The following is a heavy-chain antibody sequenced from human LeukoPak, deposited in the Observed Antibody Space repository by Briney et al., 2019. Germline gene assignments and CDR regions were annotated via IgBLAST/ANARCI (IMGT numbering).Heavy chain of an antibody. J-gene: IGHJ6*03. CDR2: INPSGGST. D-gene: IGHD3-10*01. CDR3: SRGPSITMVRGGQWYYYMDV. CDR1: GYTFTGYY. V-gene: IGHV1-46*01. Sequence: ASVKVSCKASGYTFTGYYMHWVRQAPGQGLEWMGLINPSGGSTNYAQKFQGRVTMTRDTSTSTVHMELSSLRSEDTAVYYCSRGPSITMVRGGQWYYYMDVWGKGTTVTIPS.